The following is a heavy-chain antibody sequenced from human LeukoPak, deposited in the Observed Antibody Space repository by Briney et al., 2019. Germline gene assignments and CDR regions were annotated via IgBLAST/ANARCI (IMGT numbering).Heavy chain of an antibody. Sequence: VASVKVSCRASGYTFTGYYMHWVRQAPGQGLEWMGWINPNSGGTNYAQKFQGRVTMTRDTSISTAYMELSRLRSDDTAVYYCARANQLLYPHYGMDVWGQGTTVTVSS. V-gene: IGHV1-2*02. D-gene: IGHD2-2*02. CDR1: GYTFTGYY. CDR3: ARANQLLYPHYGMDV. CDR2: INPNSGGT. J-gene: IGHJ6*02.